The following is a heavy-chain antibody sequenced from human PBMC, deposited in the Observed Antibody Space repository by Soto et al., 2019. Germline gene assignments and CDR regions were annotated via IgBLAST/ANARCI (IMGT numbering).Heavy chain of an antibody. V-gene: IGHV4-59*01. CDR1: GGSISGSY. CDR3: AKYRRTDAEGYSFDY. CDR2: IHYSGST. J-gene: IGHJ4*02. Sequence: SETLSLTCTVSGGSISGSYWSWIRQTPGKVLEWIGYIHYSGSTNYNPSLKSRVTMSVDSAKNQFSLELNSVSAADTAVYFCAKYRRTDAEGYSFDYWGQGTLVPVSS. D-gene: IGHD2-15*01.